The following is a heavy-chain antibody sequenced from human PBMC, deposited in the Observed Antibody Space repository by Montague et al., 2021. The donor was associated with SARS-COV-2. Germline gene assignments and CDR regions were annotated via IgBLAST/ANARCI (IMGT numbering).Heavy chain of an antibody. V-gene: IGHV4-39*07. Sequence: SETLSLTCTVSGGSITTTSYYWGWIRQPPGKGLEWIGSIYYSGTTXYNPSLQSRVTISVDTSKNQFSLRLSSVSAADTAMYYCARVVRFSNYEVWFDPWGQGTLLTVSS. CDR2: IYYSGTT. CDR3: ARVVRFSNYEVWFDP. J-gene: IGHJ5*02. CDR1: GGSITTTSYY. D-gene: IGHD1-26*01.